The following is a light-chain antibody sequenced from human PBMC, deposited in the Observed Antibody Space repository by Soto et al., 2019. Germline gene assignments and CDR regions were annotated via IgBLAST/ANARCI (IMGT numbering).Light chain of an antibody. Sequence: QSALTQPASVSGSPGQSITISCTGTSSDAGGYNYVSWHQQHPGKAPKLMIYDVSNRPSGVSNRFSGSKSGNTASLTISGLQAEDEADYYCSSYTSSSTLLFGGGTKLTVL. CDR2: DVS. CDR3: SSYTSSSTLL. J-gene: IGLJ2*01. V-gene: IGLV2-14*01. CDR1: SSDAGGYNY.